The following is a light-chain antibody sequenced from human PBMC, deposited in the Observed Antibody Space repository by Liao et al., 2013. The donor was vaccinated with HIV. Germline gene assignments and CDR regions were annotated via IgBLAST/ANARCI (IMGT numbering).Light chain of an antibody. Sequence: SYELTQPPSVSVSPGQTASITCSGDKLGGVNNACWYHQKPGQSPVLVIYQDTKRPSGIPERFSGSNSGNTATLTISGTQAMDEADYYCQAWDSGTGVFGGGTKLTVL. J-gene: IGLJ3*02. CDR3: QAWDSGTGV. CDR2: QDT. V-gene: IGLV3-1*01. CDR1: KLGGVNN.